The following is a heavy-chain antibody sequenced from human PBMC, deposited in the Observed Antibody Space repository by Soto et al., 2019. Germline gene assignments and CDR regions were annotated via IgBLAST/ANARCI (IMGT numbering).Heavy chain of an antibody. Sequence: QVQLVQSGAEEKMPGASVKVSCKASGYTFSSYAMHWVRQAPGQSVEWMGWVRGDNGNTRYTQKFQGRVTMTRDTSTSTAYMELRSLGSEDTAVYYCGAVDYGDYWGQGTLVSVSS. CDR2: VRGDNGNT. V-gene: IGHV1-3*05. D-gene: IGHD3-10*01. CDR1: GYTFSSYA. J-gene: IGHJ4*02. CDR3: GAVDYGDY.